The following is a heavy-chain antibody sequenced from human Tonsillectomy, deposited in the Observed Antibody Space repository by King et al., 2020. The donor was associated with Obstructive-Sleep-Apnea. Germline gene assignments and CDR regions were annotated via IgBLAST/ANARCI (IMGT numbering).Heavy chain of an antibody. D-gene: IGHD1/OR15-1a*01. CDR1: GFTFRNSG. V-gene: IGHV3-15*01. Sequence: DVQLVESGGGLVKPGGALRLSCAASGFTFRNSGMSGVRQSPGKGLEWGGGIKSKTEGGSTDYAAPWKGRITIQRDDSKNTWYLQMNSLKTEDTAVYYCTTDPEQPYYYYGMDVWGQGTTVTVSS. CDR3: TTDPEQPYYYYGMDV. J-gene: IGHJ6*02. CDR2: IKSKTEGGST.